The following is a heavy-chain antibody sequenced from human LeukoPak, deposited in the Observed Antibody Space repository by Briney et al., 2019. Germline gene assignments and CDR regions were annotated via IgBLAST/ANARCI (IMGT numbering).Heavy chain of an antibody. D-gene: IGHD3-22*01. V-gene: IGHV4-59*08. CDR1: GGSISRYY. CDR2: IYYSGST. J-gene: IGHJ6*03. Sequence: SETLSLTCTDSGGSISRYYWSWIRQPLGKGLERIGYIYYSGSTTYNPSLKRRVTISVETTKNRLSLNRSSVTAAYTAVYYCARFTYYYDSSGYPEGYYYYYMDVWGKGTTVTVSS. CDR3: ARFTYYYDSSGYPEGYYYYYMDV.